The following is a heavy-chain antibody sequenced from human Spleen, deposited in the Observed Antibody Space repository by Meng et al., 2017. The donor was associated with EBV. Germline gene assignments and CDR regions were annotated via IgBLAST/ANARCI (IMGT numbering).Heavy chain of an antibody. Sequence: QVQLVQSGAEVNKPGSSVKVSCKTSGGTFRSDAISWVRQAPGQGLEWMGGLIPMSDAPHYAQKFQGRVTITADESTSTHYMDLSGLRSEDTAVYYCASESGRGFTPDYWGQGTLVTVAS. CDR2: LIPMSDAP. V-gene: IGHV1-69*01. J-gene: IGHJ4*02. CDR1: GGTFRSDA. CDR3: ASESGRGFTPDY. D-gene: IGHD3-10*01.